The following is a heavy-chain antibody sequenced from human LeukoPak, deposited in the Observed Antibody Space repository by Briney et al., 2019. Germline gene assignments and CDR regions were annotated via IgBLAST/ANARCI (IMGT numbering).Heavy chain of an antibody. CDR1: GYTFTGYY. J-gene: IGHJ5*02. D-gene: IGHD2-2*01. CDR2: ISAYNGNT. Sequence: GASVKVSCKASGYTFTGYYIHWVRQAPGQGLEWMGWISAYNGNTNYAQKLQGRVTMTTDTSTSTAYMELRSLRSDDTAVYYCARVAPIHIVVVPAEGPWGQGTLVTVSS. V-gene: IGHV1-18*04. CDR3: ARVAPIHIVVVPAEGP.